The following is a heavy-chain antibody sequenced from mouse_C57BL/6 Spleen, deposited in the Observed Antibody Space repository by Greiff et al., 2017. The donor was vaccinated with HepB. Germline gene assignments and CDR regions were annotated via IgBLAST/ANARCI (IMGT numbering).Heavy chain of an antibody. V-gene: IGHV1-52*01. CDR3: ARGGFHYAMDY. CDR2: IDPSDSET. CDR1: GYTFTSYW. J-gene: IGHJ4*01. Sequence: QVQLQQPGAELVRPGSSVKLSCKASGYTFTSYWMHWVKQRPIQGLEWIGNIDPSDSETHYNQKFKDKATLTVDKSSSTAYMQLSSLTSEDSAVCYCARGGFHYAMDYWGQGTSVTVSS.